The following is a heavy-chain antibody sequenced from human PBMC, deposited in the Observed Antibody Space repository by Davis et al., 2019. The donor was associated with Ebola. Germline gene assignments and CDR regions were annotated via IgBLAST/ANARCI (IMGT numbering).Heavy chain of an antibody. Sequence: PGGSLRLSCSVYGGSFSYYYRRWIRQAPGKGLEWIGEINHSGPTNYNASLKSRVIISIDTSNNHFSLNLNSVTAADPAVYYCARVNSTSWFDYWGQGTLVTVSS. V-gene: IGHV4-34*01. CDR3: ARVNSTSWFDY. J-gene: IGHJ4*02. CDR2: INHSGPT. D-gene: IGHD6-13*01. CDR1: GGSFSYYY.